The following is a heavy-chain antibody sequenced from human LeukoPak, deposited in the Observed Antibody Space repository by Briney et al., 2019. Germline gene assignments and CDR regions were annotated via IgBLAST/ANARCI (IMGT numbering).Heavy chain of an antibody. V-gene: IGHV1-18*01. CDR3: ARSDLDYGSGSYSRGNWFDP. CDR1: GYTFTSYG. J-gene: IGHJ5*02. CDR2: ISAYNGNT. Sequence: ASVKVSCKASGYTFTSYGISWVRQAPGQGLEWMGWISAYNGNTNYAQKLQGRVTMTTDTSTSTAYVELRSLRSDDTAVYYCARSDLDYGSGSYSRGNWFDPWGQGTLVTVSS. D-gene: IGHD3-10*01.